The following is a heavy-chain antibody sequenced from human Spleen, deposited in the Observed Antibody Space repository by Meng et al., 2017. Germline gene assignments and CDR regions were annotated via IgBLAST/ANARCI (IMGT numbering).Heavy chain of an antibody. CDR2: INSDGSST. J-gene: IGHJ3*02. CDR1: GFTVSHNY. D-gene: IGHD3-10*01. CDR3: ARALDWVGRVSGNYYDSCDN. Sequence: GGSLRLSCAASGFTVSHNYMSWVRQAPGKGLVWVSRINSDGSSTRYADSVKGRFTISRDNAKNTLYLQMNSLRAEDTAVYYCARALDWVGRVSGNYYDSCDNCGQGTMVTVSS. V-gene: IGHV3-74*01.